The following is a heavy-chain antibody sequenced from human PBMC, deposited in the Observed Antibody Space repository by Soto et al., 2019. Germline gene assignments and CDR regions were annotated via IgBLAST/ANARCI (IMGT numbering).Heavy chain of an antibody. CDR2: INAGNGNT. V-gene: IGHV1-3*01. CDR3: ARGCIAVAGRPGGAFDY. Sequence: QVQLVQSGAEVKKPGASVKVSCKASGYTFTSYAMHWVRQAPGQRLEWMGWINAGNGNTKYSQKFQGRVTITRDTSASTAYMELSSLRSEDTAVYYCARGCIAVAGRPGGAFDYWGQGTLVTVSS. D-gene: IGHD6-19*01. J-gene: IGHJ4*02. CDR1: GYTFTSYA.